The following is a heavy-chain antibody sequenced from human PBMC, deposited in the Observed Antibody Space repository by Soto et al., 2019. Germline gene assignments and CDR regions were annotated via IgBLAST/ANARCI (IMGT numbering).Heavy chain of an antibody. CDR3: ASCLNSAGSCLRFLR. CDR2: VFDSGST. Sequence: QVQLQESGPGLMKPSETLSLICTVSGGSMSGYHWTWIRQSPGKEMEFIGSVFDSGSTKSTPSLRSRVAISMDASKRQFSLTLSSVTAADTAVYYCASCLNSAGSCLRFLRWGQGTLVTVSS. J-gene: IGHJ1*01. V-gene: IGHV4-59*12. CDR1: GGSMSGYH. D-gene: IGHD2-15*01.